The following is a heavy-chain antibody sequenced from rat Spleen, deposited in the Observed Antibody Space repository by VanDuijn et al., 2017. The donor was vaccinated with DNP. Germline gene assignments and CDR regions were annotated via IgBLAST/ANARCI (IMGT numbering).Heavy chain of an antibody. Sequence: EVQLVESGGGLVQPGRSLKLSCAASGFTFSNYVMYWIRQAPTKGLEWVASISPSGGNTYYRDSVKGRFTISRDNAKSTLYLQMDSLRSEETATYYCAKAGGYSPWYFDYWGQGVMVTVSS. D-gene: IGHD1-11*01. CDR1: GFTFSNYV. J-gene: IGHJ2*01. V-gene: IGHV5-19*01. CDR3: AKAGGYSPWYFDY. CDR2: ISPSGGNT.